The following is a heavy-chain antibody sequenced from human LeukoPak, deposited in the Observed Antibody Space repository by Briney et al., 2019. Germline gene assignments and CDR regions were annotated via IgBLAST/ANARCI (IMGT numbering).Heavy chain of an antibody. CDR2: IYPGDSDT. Sequence: ETLSLTCTVSGVSISSYYWSWLRQPAGKGLEWMGIIYPGDSDTIYSPSFQGQVTISADKSISTAYLQWSSLKASDTAMYYCARPVYCSSTSCPGPFDIWGQGTMVTVSS. CDR1: GVSISSYY. J-gene: IGHJ3*02. V-gene: IGHV5-51*01. D-gene: IGHD2-2*01. CDR3: ARPVYCSSTSCPGPFDI.